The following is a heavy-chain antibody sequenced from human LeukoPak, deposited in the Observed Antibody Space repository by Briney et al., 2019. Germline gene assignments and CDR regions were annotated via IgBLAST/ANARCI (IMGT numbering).Heavy chain of an antibody. Sequence: PGGSLRLSCEASGFRFSSYCMHWVRQAPGEGLVWVSRLNPDGSIRGYADSVKGRFTISRDNAKSTVYLQMNSLRAEDTAVYYCTTESKPARLGFWGQGTLVTVSS. J-gene: IGHJ4*02. V-gene: IGHV3-74*01. CDR1: GFRFSSYC. D-gene: IGHD6-6*01. CDR2: LNPDGSIR. CDR3: TTESKPARLGF.